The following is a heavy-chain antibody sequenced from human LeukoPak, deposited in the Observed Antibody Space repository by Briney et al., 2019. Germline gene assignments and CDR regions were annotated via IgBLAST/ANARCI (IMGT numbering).Heavy chain of an antibody. J-gene: IGHJ5*02. D-gene: IGHD3-10*01. CDR3: ARDIYYGSGSYEFDP. CDR2: IYTSGST. CDR1: GGSISSGSYY. V-gene: IGHV4-61*02. Sequence: SETLSLTCTVSGGSISSGSYYWSWIRQPAGKGLEWIGRIYTSGSTNYNPSLKSRVTISVDTSKNQFSLKLSSVTAADTAVYYCARDIYYGSGSYEFDPWGQGTLVTVSS.